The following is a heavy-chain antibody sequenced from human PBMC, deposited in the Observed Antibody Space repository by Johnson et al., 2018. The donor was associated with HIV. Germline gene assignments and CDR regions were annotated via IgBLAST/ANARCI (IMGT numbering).Heavy chain of an antibody. CDR2: IYSGGST. J-gene: IGHJ3*02. CDR1: GFTVSSNY. CDR3: ARGRCSGWSSDAFDI. Sequence: VQLVESGGGLIQPGGSLRLSCAASGFTVSSNYMSWVRQAPGKGLEWVSVIYSGGSTYYADSVKGRFTISRDNSKNTLYLQMNSLRAEDTAVYYCARGRCSGWSSDAFDIWGQGTMVTVSS. V-gene: IGHV3-53*01. D-gene: IGHD6-19*01.